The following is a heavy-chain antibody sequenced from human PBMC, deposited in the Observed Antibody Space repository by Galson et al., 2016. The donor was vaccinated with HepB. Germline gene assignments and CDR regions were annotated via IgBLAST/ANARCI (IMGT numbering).Heavy chain of an antibody. CDR2: ISTYNGNT. Sequence: SVKVSCKASGYTFSSYGINWVRQAPGQGLEWMGWISTYNGNTNSAQNFQGRVTMTTDTSTSTAYMELRSLRSDDTALYYCARGGGRGYSDRGDYWGQGTLVTGSS. D-gene: IGHD5-18*01. CDR3: ARGGGRGYSDRGDY. V-gene: IGHV1-18*04. J-gene: IGHJ4*02. CDR1: GYTFSSYG.